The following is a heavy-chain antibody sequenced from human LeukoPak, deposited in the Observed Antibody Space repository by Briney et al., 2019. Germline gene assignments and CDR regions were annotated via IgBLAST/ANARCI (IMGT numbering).Heavy chain of an antibody. D-gene: IGHD3-22*01. Sequence: GGSLRLSCAASGFTFSSYSMNWVRQAPGKGLEWVSYISSSSTIYYADSVKGRFTISRDNAKNSLYLQMNSLRAEDTAVYYCARDRGYYDSSGYLRTPYGMDVWGQGTTVTVSS. J-gene: IGHJ6*02. CDR2: ISSSSTI. CDR1: GFTFSSYS. V-gene: IGHV3-48*04. CDR3: ARDRGYYDSSGYLRTPYGMDV.